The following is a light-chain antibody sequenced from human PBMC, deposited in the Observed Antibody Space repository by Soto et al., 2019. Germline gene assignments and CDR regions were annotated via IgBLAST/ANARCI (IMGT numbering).Light chain of an antibody. J-gene: IGKJ1*01. Sequence: VLTQSLATLSLSPGERATLSCRASQSLSSYFAWYQQKPGQAPRLLIYDASFRATGVPARFSGSGSGTDFTLTIRSLEPEDSAVYFCQQRSNWPWTVGQGTKVDSK. V-gene: IGKV3-11*01. CDR3: QQRSNWPWT. CDR1: QSLSSY. CDR2: DAS.